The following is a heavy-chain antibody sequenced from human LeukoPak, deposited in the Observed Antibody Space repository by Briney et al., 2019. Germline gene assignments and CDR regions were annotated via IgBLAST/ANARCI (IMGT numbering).Heavy chain of an antibody. CDR2: IYYSGST. CDR1: GGSISSSSYY. J-gene: IGHJ1*01. V-gene: IGHV4-39*01. D-gene: IGHD3-10*01. Sequence: SETLSLTCTVSGGSISSSSYYWGWIRQPPGKGLEWIGSIYYSGSTYYNPSLKSRVTISVDTSKNQFSLKLSSVTAAGTAVYYCARLGDYRGSGRTPQYFQHWGQGTLVTVSS. CDR3: ARLGDYRGSGRTPQYFQH.